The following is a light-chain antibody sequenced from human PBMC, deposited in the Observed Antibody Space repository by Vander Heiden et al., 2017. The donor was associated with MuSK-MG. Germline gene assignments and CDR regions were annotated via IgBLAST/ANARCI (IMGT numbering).Light chain of an antibody. V-gene: IGLV3-1*01. CDR1: KLGDKY. CDR2: QDS. J-gene: IGLJ1*01. Sequence: YELTQPPSVSVSPGQTASITCSGDKLGDKYACWYQQKPGQSPVLVIYQDSKRPSGIPERFSGSNSGNTATLTISGTQAMDEADYYCQAWDSSTAVFGTGTKVTVL. CDR3: QAWDSSTAV.